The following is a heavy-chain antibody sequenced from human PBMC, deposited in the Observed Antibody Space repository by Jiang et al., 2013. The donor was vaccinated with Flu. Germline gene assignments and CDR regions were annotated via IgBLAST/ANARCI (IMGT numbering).Heavy chain of an antibody. CDR3: TTDIPPNLEWLYDLSY. D-gene: IGHD3-3*01. CDR2: IKSKTDGGTT. Sequence: VQLLESGGGLVKPGGSLRLSCAASGFTFSNAWMSWVRQAPGKGLEWVGRIKSKTDGGTTDYAAPVKGRFTISRDDSKNTLYLQMNSLKTEDTAVYYCTTDIPPNLEWLYDLSYWGQGTLVTVSS. V-gene: IGHV3-15*01. CDR1: GFTFSNAW. J-gene: IGHJ4*02.